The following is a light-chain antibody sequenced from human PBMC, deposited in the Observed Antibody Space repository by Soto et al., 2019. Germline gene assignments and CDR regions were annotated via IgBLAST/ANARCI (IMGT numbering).Light chain of an antibody. V-gene: IGKV3-11*01. J-gene: IGKJ4*01. CDR1: QSVSNY. CDR2: DAS. Sequence: VLTQSPATLSLSSGERATLSCRASQSVSNYLALYHHKPGQAPRLLISDASNRATGIPARFSGSESGTDFTLTISSLEPEDFAVYYCQQRSNCPLTFGGGTKVDIK. CDR3: QQRSNCPLT.